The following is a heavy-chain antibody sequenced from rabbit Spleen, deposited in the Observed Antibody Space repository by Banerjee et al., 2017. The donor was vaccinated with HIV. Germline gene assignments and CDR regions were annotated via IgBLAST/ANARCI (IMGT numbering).Heavy chain of an antibody. CDR2: IDPVFGIT. CDR3: ARDTSSSFSSYGMDL. CDR1: GWSFSSSYC. V-gene: IGHV1S45*01. D-gene: IGHD1-1*01. J-gene: IGHJ6*01. Sequence: QEQLEESGGDLVKPEGSLTLTCTASGWSFSSSYCICWVRQAPGKGLEWIGYIDPVFGITYYANWVNGRFSISRENAQNTVFLQMTSLTAADTATYFCARDTSSSFSSYGMDLWGPGTLVTVS.